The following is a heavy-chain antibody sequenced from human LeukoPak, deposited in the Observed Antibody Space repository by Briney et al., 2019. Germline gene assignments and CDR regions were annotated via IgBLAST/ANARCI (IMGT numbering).Heavy chain of an antibody. CDR1: GLSFTTYW. Sequence: PGGSLRLSCAASGLSFTTYWMHWVRQAPGEGLVWVSRINGDGSSTNYADSVKGRFTISRDNAKNTLYLQMNSLRAEDTAVYYCARGGSYYGDSYYWGQGTLVTVSS. V-gene: IGHV3-74*01. D-gene: IGHD4-17*01. CDR3: ARGGSYYGDSYY. J-gene: IGHJ4*02. CDR2: INGDGSST.